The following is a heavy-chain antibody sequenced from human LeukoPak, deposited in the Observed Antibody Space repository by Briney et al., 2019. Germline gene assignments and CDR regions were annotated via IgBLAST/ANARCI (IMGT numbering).Heavy chain of an antibody. Sequence: SGPTLVKPTETLTLTCTFSGFSLRSNQMGVGWIRQPPGKALEWLALIYWDDDKRYRPSLQSRLTITKDTSKNQVVLTMTNMDPVDTATYFCAHRLDLVGNWHSGAFDFWGRGTMVTVSS. V-gene: IGHV2-5*02. CDR1: GFSLRSNQMG. J-gene: IGHJ3*01. CDR3: AHRLDLVGNWHSGAFDF. CDR2: IYWDDDK. D-gene: IGHD1/OR15-1a*01.